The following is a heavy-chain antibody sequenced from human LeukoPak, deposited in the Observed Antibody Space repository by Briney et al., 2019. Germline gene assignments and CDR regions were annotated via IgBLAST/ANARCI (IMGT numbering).Heavy chain of an antibody. CDR2: IYNSDSGST. CDR1: GGSISGHY. J-gene: IGHJ4*02. Sequence: SETLSLTCIVSGGSISGHYWSWLRQPPGMGLEWIGYIYNSDSGSTNYHPSLKGRVPLSVDTSKKHFILKLRSLTTAGPALYFCARGGHYCLDYWGQGTLVTVSS. D-gene: IGHD2-15*01. CDR3: ARGGHYCLDY. V-gene: IGHV4-59*11.